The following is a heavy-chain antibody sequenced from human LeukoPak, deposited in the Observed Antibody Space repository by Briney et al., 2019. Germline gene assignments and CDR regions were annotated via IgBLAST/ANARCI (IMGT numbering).Heavy chain of an antibody. Sequence: SVKVSCEASGGTFSSYAISWVRQAPGQGLEWMGGIIPIFGTANYAQKFQGRVTITADESTSTAYMELSSLRSEDTAVYYCARDLVSRFWSGYYGYWGQGTLVTVSS. J-gene: IGHJ4*02. V-gene: IGHV1-69*13. CDR2: IIPIFGTA. CDR3: ARDLVSRFWSGYYGY. CDR1: GGTFSSYA. D-gene: IGHD3-3*01.